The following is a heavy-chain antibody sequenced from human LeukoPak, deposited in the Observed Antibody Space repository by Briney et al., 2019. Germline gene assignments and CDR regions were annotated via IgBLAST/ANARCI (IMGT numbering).Heavy chain of an antibody. CDR3: ARDKNVLRFLEWHIGLPGS. J-gene: IGHJ4*02. Sequence: GGPLRLPCSASGFTFSSYALLWLRQAPAKGRDRVEFISYDGSNKYYADSVKGRFTISRDNSKNTLYLQMNSLRAEDTAVYYCARDKNVLRFLEWHIGLPGSWGQGTLVTVSS. CDR2: ISYDGSNK. V-gene: IGHV3-30-3*01. CDR1: GFTFSSYA. D-gene: IGHD3-3*01.